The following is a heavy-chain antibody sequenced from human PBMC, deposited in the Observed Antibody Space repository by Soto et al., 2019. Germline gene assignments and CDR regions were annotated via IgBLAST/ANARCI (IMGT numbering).Heavy chain of an antibody. Sequence: QVQLVESGGGVVQPGRSLRLSCAASGFSFSSYALYWVRQAPGKGLEWVALISYNGIDEYYADSVKGRFTISRDSSTNTLSLQTNSLRGEDTAVYYCARAPPRGIAAPGTWGSGMDVWGQGTTVTVSS. D-gene: IGHD6-13*01. CDR2: ISYNGIDE. J-gene: IGHJ6*02. CDR1: GFSFSSYA. CDR3: ARAPPRGIAAPGTWGSGMDV. V-gene: IGHV3-30-3*01.